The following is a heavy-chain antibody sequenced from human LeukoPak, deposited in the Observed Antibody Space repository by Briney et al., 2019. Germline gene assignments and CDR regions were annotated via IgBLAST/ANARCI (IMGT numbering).Heavy chain of an antibody. D-gene: IGHD1-26*01. CDR1: GFTFSSYA. J-gene: IGHJ4*02. CDR3: ARHSGSYDY. CDR2: ISYDGSNK. Sequence: PGGSLRLSCAASGFTFSSYAMHWVRRAPGKGLEWVAVISYDGSNKYYADSVKGRFTISRDNSKNTLYLQMNSLRAEDTAVYYCARHSGSYDYWGQGTLVTVSS. V-gene: IGHV3-30-3*01.